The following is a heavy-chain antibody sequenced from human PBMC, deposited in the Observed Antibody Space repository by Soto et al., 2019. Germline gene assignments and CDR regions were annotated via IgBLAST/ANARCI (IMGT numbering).Heavy chain of an antibody. J-gene: IGHJ6*02. CDR1: GYSFTSYW. CDR2: IDPSDSYT. Sequence: GESLKISCKGSGYSFTSYWLSWVRQMPGKGLEWMGRIDPSDSYTNYSPSFQGHVTISAHKYFRTPYLQWRSLKASDTAMQYCARRPSLGHYYYGTDVWGQGTTVTVSS. CDR3: ARRPSLGHYYYGTDV. V-gene: IGHV5-10-1*01.